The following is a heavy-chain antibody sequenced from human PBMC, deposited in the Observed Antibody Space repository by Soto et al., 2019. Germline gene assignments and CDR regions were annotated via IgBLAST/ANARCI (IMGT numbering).Heavy chain of an antibody. CDR1: GGSISSSSYY. CDR2: IYYSGST. D-gene: IGHD3-22*01. V-gene: IGHV4-39*01. CDR3: ARYYYDSTGTVY. Sequence: PSETLSLTCTVSGGSISSSSYYWGWIRQPPGKGLEWIGSIYYSGSTYYNPSLKSRVTISVDTSKNQFSLKLSSVTAADTAVYYCARYYYDSTGTVYWGQGTLVTVYS. J-gene: IGHJ4*02.